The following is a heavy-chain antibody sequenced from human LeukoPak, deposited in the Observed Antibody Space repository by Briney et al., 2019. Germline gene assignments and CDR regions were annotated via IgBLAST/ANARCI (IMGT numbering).Heavy chain of an antibody. V-gene: IGHV3-21*01. D-gene: IGHD7-27*01. Sequence: PGGSLRLSCAASGFTFNAYSMNWVRQAPGKGLEWVSSIGSSGSYIYYADSVKGRFTISRDNAKNSLYLQMDSLRAEDTAVYYCARELSNWGNWYFDLWGRGTLVTVSS. CDR3: ARELSNWGNWYFDL. CDR1: GFTFNAYS. J-gene: IGHJ2*01. CDR2: IGSSGSYI.